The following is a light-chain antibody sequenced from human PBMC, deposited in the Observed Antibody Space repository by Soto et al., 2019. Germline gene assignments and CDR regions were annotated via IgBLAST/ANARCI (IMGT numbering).Light chain of an antibody. CDR1: QSISAW. J-gene: IGKJ1*01. CDR3: QKYNSYSRT. CDR2: DAS. V-gene: IGKV1-5*01. Sequence: QMPPSPSPLSATAVARVHINFTASQSISAWLAWYPQKPGKAPKLLIYDASSLESGVPSRFSGSGSGTEFTLTISSLQPDDCATYYCQKYNSYSRTGGQGNKGAIK.